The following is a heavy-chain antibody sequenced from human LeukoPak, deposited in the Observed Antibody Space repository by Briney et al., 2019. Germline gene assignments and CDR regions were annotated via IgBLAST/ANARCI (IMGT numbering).Heavy chain of an antibody. CDR3: ARLSRDDFWSGYYTGAFDI. Sequence: GGSLRLSCAASGFTFSDYYMSWIRQAPGKGLEWVSYISSSGSTIYYADSVKGRFTISRDNAKNSLYLQMNGLRAEDTAVYYCARLSRDDFWSGYYTGAFDIWGQGTMVTVSS. J-gene: IGHJ3*02. V-gene: IGHV3-11*04. D-gene: IGHD3-3*01. CDR2: ISSSGSTI. CDR1: GFTFSDYY.